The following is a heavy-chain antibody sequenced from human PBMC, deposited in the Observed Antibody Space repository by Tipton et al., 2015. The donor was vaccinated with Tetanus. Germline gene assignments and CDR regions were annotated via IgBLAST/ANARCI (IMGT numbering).Heavy chain of an antibody. J-gene: IGHJ4*02. CDR1: GGSSSGYH. CDR2: ISHSGRT. CDR3: ARVPLYDSSGYYAIFDY. V-gene: IGHV4-34*01. Sequence: TLSLTCAVYGGSSSGYHWNWIRQPPGKGLEWIGEISHSGRTKYNPSLKSRVTISVDTSKNQVSLKVNSVTAADTAVYYCARVPLYDSSGYYAIFDYWGQGTLVTVSS. D-gene: IGHD3-22*01.